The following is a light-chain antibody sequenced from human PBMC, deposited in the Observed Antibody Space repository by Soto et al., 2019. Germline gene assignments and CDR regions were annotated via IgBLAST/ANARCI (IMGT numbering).Light chain of an antibody. CDR2: KAS. CDR3: KKYILYWT. V-gene: IGKV1-5*03. CDR1: QSISTW. J-gene: IGKJ1*01. Sequence: DIQMTQSPSTLSASVGDRVTITCRASQSISTWLAWYQHKPGKAPKLLIYKASTLENGVPSRFSGSGSGTKFTLPIPGWKLDIFATYYCKKYILYWTSAQGPRVKIK.